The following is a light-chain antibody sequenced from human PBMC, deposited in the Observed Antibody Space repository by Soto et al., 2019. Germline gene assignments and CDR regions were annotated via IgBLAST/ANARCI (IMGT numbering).Light chain of an antibody. CDR3: QQYNNWPPYT. Sequence: EIVMTQSPATLSVSPGERATLSCRASQSVSSNLAWYQQKPGQAPRLLIYGASTRAPGIPARFSGSGSGTEFNLTISSLQSEDFAVYSCQQYNNWPPYTFGQGTKLEIK. CDR2: GAS. V-gene: IGKV3-15*01. CDR1: QSVSSN. J-gene: IGKJ2*01.